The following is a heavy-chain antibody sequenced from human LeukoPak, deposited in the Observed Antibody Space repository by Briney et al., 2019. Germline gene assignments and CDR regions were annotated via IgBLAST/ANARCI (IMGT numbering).Heavy chain of an antibody. CDR1: GFTFSSYG. V-gene: IGHV3-30*02. D-gene: IGHD1-26*01. CDR2: IRYDGSNK. Sequence: GGSLRLSCAASGFTFSSYGMHWVRQAPGKGLEWVAFIRYDGSNKYYADSVKGRFTISRDNSKNTLYLQMNSLKTEDTAVYYCTRGRRATHDYWGQGTLVTVSS. CDR3: TRGRRATHDY. J-gene: IGHJ4*02.